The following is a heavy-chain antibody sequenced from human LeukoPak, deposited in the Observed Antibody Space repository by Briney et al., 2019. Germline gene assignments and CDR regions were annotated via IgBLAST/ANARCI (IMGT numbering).Heavy chain of an antibody. CDR3: ARDLIAAAGIVTWFDP. CDR1: GGSISSYY. D-gene: IGHD6-13*01. CDR2: SYYSGTT. V-gene: IGHV4-59*12. Sequence: SETLSLTCTVSGGSISSYYWSLIRQPPGKGLEWIGYSYYSGTTNYNPSLKSRVTMSVDTSKNQFSLKLSSVTAADTAVYYCARDLIAAAGIVTWFDPWGQGTLVTVSS. J-gene: IGHJ5*02.